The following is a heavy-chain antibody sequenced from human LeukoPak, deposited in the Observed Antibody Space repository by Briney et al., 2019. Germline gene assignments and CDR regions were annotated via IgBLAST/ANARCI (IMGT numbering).Heavy chain of an antibody. CDR2: VSNTGNT. Sequence: PSETLSLTCTVSSGSITTYYWSWIRQSPGGGLEWIGCVSNTGNTIYNPSLKNRVSTSVDTSKSKSSRKLKSMTSADTARHYPPRAIAAGGKGLFDPGGQGTLVTLST. J-gene: IGHJ5*02. V-gene: IGHV4-59*01. CDR1: SGSITTYY. CDR3: PRAIAAGGKGLFDP. D-gene: IGHD6-13*01.